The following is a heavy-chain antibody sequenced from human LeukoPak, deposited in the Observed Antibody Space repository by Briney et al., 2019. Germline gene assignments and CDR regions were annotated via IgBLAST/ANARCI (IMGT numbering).Heavy chain of an antibody. V-gene: IGHV4-34*01. CDR2: INHSGST. CDR3: ASWSLDR. D-gene: IGHD3-3*01. Sequence: SETLSLTCAVYGGSFSGYYWSWIRQPPGKGLGWIGEINHSGSTNYNPSLKSRVTISVDTSKNQFSLKLSSVTAADTAVYYCASWSLDRWGQGTLVTVSS. J-gene: IGHJ4*02. CDR1: GGSFSGYY.